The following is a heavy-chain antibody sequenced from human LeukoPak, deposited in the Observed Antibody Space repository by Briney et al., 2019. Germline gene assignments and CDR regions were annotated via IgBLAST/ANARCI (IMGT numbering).Heavy chain of an antibody. V-gene: IGHV3-30-3*01. CDR3: ARGRSDYFASGSYPHKFDC. CDR1: GFTFSTYA. CDR2: ISYDGTNK. D-gene: IGHD3-10*01. Sequence: PGRSLRLSCAASGFTFSTYAMHWVRQAPGKGLEWVAVISYDGTNKYHADSVKGRFTISRDNSQNTLYLQMNSLRGGDTAVYYCARGRSDYFASGSYPHKFDCWGQGTLVTVSS. J-gene: IGHJ4*02.